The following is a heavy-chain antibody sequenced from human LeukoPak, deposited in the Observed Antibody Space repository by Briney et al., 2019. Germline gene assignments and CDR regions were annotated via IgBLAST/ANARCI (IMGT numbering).Heavy chain of an antibody. Sequence: EASVKVSCKASGYTFTSYYMHWVRQAPGQGLEWMGIINPSGGSTNYAQKFQGRVTMTRDTSTSTVYMELSSLRSEDTAVYYCARAPSSYYYDSSGYSGGDWYFELWGRGTLVTVSS. D-gene: IGHD3-22*01. CDR1: GYTFTSYY. J-gene: IGHJ2*01. CDR3: ARAPSSYYYDSSGYSGGDWYFEL. V-gene: IGHV1-46*01. CDR2: INPSGGST.